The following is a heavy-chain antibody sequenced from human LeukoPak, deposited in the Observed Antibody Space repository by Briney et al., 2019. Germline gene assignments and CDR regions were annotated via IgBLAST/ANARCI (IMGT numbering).Heavy chain of an antibody. V-gene: IGHV3-23*01. Sequence: GESLRLSCGASGLTVSSYAMSWVRQAPGKGLEWVSTIIGSAVNTYYADSVKGRFTISRDDSKNTVYLQMNSLRAEDTAVYYCAKGVSAAADDAFDIWGQGTMVTVSS. CDR1: GLTVSSYA. CDR2: IIGSAVNT. J-gene: IGHJ3*02. D-gene: IGHD6-13*01. CDR3: AKGVSAAADDAFDI.